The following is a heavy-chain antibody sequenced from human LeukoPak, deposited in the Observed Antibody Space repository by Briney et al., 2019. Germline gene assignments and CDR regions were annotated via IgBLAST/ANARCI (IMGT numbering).Heavy chain of an antibody. CDR3: ARDREEVVATIDY. D-gene: IGHD5-12*01. CDR1: GFTFSSYS. Sequence: PGGSLRLSCAASGFTFSSYSMNWVRQAPGKGLEWVSSISSSSYIYYADSVKGRFTISRDNAKNSLYLQMNSLRAEDTAVYYCARDREEVVATIDYWGQGTLVTVSS. CDR2: ISSSSYI. V-gene: IGHV3-21*01. J-gene: IGHJ4*02.